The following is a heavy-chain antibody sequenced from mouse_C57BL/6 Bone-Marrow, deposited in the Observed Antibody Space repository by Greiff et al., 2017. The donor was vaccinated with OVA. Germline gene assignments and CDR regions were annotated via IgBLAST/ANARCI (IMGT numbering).Heavy chain of an antibody. J-gene: IGHJ4*01. CDR3: TTHYYGSSGGYYYAMDY. CDR1: GFNIKDYY. Sequence: VHVKQSGAELVRPGASVKLSCTASGFNIKDYYMHWVKQRPEQGLEWIGRIDPEDGDTEYAPKFQGKATMTADTSSNTAYLQLSSLTSEDTAVYYCTTHYYGSSGGYYYAMDYWGQGTSVTVSS. CDR2: IDPEDGDT. V-gene: IGHV14-1*01. D-gene: IGHD1-1*01.